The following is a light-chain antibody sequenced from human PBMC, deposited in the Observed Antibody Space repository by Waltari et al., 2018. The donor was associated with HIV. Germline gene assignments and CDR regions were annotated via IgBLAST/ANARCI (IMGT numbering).Light chain of an antibody. CDR2: AAT. Sequence: QSVLTQPPSVSGAPGQRVTISRTGSSSNIGAGFDVHWYQQLPGIAPKLLIYAATNRHSGVPDRFSGAKSGTSASLAITGRQAEDEADYYCQSYDSSLSSYVFASGTRVTVL. CDR3: QSYDSSLSSYV. J-gene: IGLJ1*01. CDR1: SSNIGAGFD. V-gene: IGLV1-40*01.